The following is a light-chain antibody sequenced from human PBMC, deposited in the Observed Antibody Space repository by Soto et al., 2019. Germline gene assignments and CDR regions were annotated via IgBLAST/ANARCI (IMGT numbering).Light chain of an antibody. CDR2: MNT. CDR3: AAWDDSLSAVV. Sequence: QSVLTQPPSTSGTTGQRVTSSCSGSSSNIGSNYVYWYQQLPETAPKLLISMNTQRPSGVPDRFSGSTSGTSASLAISGLRSEDEADYYCAAWDDSLSAVVFGGGTKLTVL. V-gene: IGLV1-47*01. CDR1: SSNIGSNY. J-gene: IGLJ2*01.